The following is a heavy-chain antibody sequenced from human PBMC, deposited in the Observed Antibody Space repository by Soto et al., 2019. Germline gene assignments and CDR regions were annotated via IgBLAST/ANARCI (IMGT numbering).Heavy chain of an antibody. J-gene: IGHJ6*02. V-gene: IGHV4-59*08. Sequence: QVQLQESGPGLVKPSETLSLSCTVSGGSISSYYWSWFRQSPGKRMEWTGYVHHSWGSSYNPSLPSRVAISLDPSKSQFSLQVTSVTATDAAVYYCARQGFGPLHGLVDVWGQGTTVTVSS. D-gene: IGHD3-10*01. CDR1: GGSISSYY. CDR3: ARQGFGPLHGLVDV. CDR2: VHHSWGS.